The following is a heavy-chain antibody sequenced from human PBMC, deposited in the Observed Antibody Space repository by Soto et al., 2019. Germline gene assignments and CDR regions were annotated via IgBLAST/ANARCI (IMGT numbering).Heavy chain of an antibody. CDR2: IYYSGST. J-gene: IGHJ5*02. Sequence: QVQLQESGPGLVKPSQTLSLTCTVSGGSISSGDYYWSWIRQPPGKGLERIGYIYYSGSTYYNPSLKSRVSMAVDTSKNQFSLKLSSVTAADTAVYYCARRADIVVLPAAITANCFDPWGQGTLVTVSS. CDR3: ARRADIVVLPAAITANCFDP. V-gene: IGHV4-30-4*01. D-gene: IGHD2-2*02. CDR1: GGSISSGDYY.